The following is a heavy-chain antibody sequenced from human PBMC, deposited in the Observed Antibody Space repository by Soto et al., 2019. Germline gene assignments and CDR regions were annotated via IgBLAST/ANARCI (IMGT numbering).Heavy chain of an antibody. CDR2: ISGSGGST. J-gene: IGHJ4*02. D-gene: IGHD2-15*01. CDR3: AKDYPPTIGVVVAAPDY. CDR1: GFAFRTSG. Sequence: VQLVESGGGVIQPGRSLRLSCAASGFAFRTSGMHWVRQAPGKGLEWVSAISGSGGSTYYADSVKGRFTISRDNSKNTMYLQMNSLRAEDTAVYYCAKDYPPTIGVVVAAPDYWCQGTLFTVSS. V-gene: IGHV3-23*04.